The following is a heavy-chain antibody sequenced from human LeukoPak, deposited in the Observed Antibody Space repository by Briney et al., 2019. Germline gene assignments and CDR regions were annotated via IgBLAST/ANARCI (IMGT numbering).Heavy chain of an antibody. CDR2: ISSSSSTI. CDR3: ARDGGIYNYYDSRVYYFDY. J-gene: IGHJ4*02. D-gene: IGHD3-22*01. CDR1: GFTFSSYS. Sequence: GGSLRLSCAASGFTFSSYSMNWVRQAPGKGLEWVSYISSSSSTIYYADSVKGRFTISRDNAKNSLYLQMNSLRAEDTAVYYCARDGGIYNYYDSRVYYFDYWGQGTLVTVSS. V-gene: IGHV3-48*01.